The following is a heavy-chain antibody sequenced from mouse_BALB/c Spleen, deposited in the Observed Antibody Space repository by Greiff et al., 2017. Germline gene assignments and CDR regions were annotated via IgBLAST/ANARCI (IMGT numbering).Heavy chain of an antibody. CDR1: GFTFSSFG. J-gene: IGHJ4*01. Sequence: EVPLVESGGGLVQPGGSRKLSCAASGFTFSSFGMHWVRQAPEKGLEWVAYISSGSSTIYYADTVKGRFTISRDNPKNTLFLQMTSLRSEDTAMYYCARGYYGSSYDYAMDYWGQGTTVTVSS. CDR3: ARGYYGSSYDYAMDY. V-gene: IGHV5-17*02. D-gene: IGHD1-1*01. CDR2: ISSGSSTI.